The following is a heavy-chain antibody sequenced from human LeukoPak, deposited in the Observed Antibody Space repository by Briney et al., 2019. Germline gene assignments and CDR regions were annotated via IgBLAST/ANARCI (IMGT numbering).Heavy chain of an antibody. D-gene: IGHD6-19*01. V-gene: IGHV3-23*01. CDR1: GFTFSSYA. CDR3: AKLLAVTNSYYFNY. CDR2: ISGSGSGGST. J-gene: IGHJ4*02. Sequence: GGSLRLSCAASGFTFSSYAMSWVRQTPGKGLEWVSTISGSGSGGSTYYADSVKGRFTISRDNSKDTLYLQMNSLRAEDTAVYYCAKLLAVTNSYYFNYWGQGTLVTVSS.